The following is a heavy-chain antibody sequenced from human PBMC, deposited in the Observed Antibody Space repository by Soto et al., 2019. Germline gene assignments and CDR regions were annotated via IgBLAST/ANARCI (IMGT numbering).Heavy chain of an antibody. CDR1: GFTFTNYW. CDR3: AREIWGPEY. D-gene: IGHD7-27*01. Sequence: GGSLRLSCAASGFTFTNYWMTWVRQAPGRELEWVANIKKDGSEKHYVDSVKGRFTISRDNAKNSLYLQINSLRAEDTAVYYCAREIWGPEYWGQGTRVTVSS. J-gene: IGHJ4*02. CDR2: IKKDGSEK. V-gene: IGHV3-7*03.